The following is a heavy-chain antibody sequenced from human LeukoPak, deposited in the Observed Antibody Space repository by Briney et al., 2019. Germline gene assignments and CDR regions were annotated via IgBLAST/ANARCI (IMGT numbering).Heavy chain of an antibody. CDR2: IYYSGST. CDR3: ARHFRTVWSGYRWDWFDP. D-gene: IGHD3-3*01. V-gene: IGHV4-39*01. CDR1: GGSISSRRYY. J-gene: IGHJ5*02. Sequence: PSETLSLTCTVSGGSISSRRYYLGWIRQPPGKGLEAMGSIYYSGSTYYNPSLKSRVTISVDTSKNQFSLKLSPVTAADTAAYYCARHFRTVWSGYRWDWFDPWGQGTLVTVSS.